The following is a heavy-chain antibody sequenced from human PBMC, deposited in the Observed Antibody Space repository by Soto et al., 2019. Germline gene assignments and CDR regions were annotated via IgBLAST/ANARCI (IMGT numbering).Heavy chain of an antibody. D-gene: IGHD2-2*01. Sequence: ASVKVSCKASGYTFTSYGISWVRQAPGQGLEWMGWISAYNGNTNYAQKLQGRVTMTTDTSASTAYMELRSLRSDDTAVYYCARAGKDIVVVPAAPDYWGQGTLVTVSS. CDR2: ISAYNGNT. J-gene: IGHJ4*02. V-gene: IGHV1-18*01. CDR3: ARAGKDIVVVPAAPDY. CDR1: GYTFTSYG.